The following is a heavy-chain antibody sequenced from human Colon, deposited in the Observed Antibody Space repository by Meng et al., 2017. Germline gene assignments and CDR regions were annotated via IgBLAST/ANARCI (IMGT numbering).Heavy chain of an antibody. J-gene: IGHJ4*02. CDR2: ISSDGSTT. CDR3: GRDYYGIPDY. D-gene: IGHD3-10*01. Sequence: VQREESGGTLVQPGGSLRLSWAASGFSFSPYWMIWVRQAPGQGLVWVSRISSDGSTTHYADSVKGRFTISRDNAKNTLYLQMNSLRAEDTAVYYCGRDYYGIPDYWGQGTLVTVSS. CDR1: GFSFSPYW. V-gene: IGHV3-74*01.